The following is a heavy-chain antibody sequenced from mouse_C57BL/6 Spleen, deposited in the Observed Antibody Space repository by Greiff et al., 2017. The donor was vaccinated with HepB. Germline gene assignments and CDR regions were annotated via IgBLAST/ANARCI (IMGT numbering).Heavy chain of an antibody. Sequence: QVQLQQSGAELVKPGASVKLSCKASGYTFTSYWMQWVKQRPGQGLEWIGEIDPSDSYTNYNQKFKGKATLTVDTSSSTAYMQLSSLTSEDSAVYYCARRAVVASGDYWGQGTTLTVSS. J-gene: IGHJ2*01. CDR1: GYTFTSYW. V-gene: IGHV1-50*01. D-gene: IGHD1-1*01. CDR3: ARRAVVASGDY. CDR2: IDPSDSYT.